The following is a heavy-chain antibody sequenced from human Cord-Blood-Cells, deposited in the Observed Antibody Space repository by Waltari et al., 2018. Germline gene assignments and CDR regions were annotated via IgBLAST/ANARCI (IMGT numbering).Heavy chain of an antibody. J-gene: IGHJ6*02. D-gene: IGHD1-7*01. CDR3: ARVPTTKALNYYYYYGMDV. CDR1: GGTFSSYA. V-gene: IGHV1-69*06. Sequence: QVQLVQSGAEVKKPGSSVKVSCKASGGTFSSYAISWVRQAPGQGLEWMGGISPIYGTANYAQKFQGRVTITAEKSTSTAYMELSSLRSEDTAVYYCARVPTTKALNYYYYYGMDVWGQGTTVTVSS. CDR2: ISPIYGTA.